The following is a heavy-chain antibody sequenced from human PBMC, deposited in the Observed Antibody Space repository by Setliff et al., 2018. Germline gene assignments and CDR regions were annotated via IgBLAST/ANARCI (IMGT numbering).Heavy chain of an antibody. D-gene: IGHD2-2*03. CDR3: ARGFGYAACYYLDY. CDR2: IHSDGTTT. J-gene: IGHJ4*02. CDR1: GFTFSGFS. Sequence: GGSLRLSCAASGFTFSGFSMHWVRQAPGKGLEWVSRIHSDGTTTAYADSVRGRVTISRDNAKNTLYLQMNSLRVEDTAVYYCARGFGYAACYYLDYWGQGTLVTVSS. V-gene: IGHV3-74*01.